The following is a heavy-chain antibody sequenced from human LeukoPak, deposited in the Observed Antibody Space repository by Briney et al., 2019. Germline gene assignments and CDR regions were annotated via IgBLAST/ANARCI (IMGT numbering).Heavy chain of an antibody. J-gene: IGHJ4*02. CDR2: IIPMFGIA. CDR3: ARDRPYTGGWRGFDY. D-gene: IGHD6-19*01. CDR1: GGTFSRYA. V-gene: IGHV1-69*13. Sequence: ASVKVSCKASGGTFSRYAISWVRQAPGQGLEWMGGIIPMFGIANYAQKFQGRVTITSDESTSTPYMELSRLRSEDTAVYYCARDRPYTGGWRGFDYWGQGTLVTVSS.